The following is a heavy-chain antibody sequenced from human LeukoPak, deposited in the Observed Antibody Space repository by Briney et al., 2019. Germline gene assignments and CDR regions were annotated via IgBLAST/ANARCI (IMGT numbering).Heavy chain of an antibody. Sequence: GGSLRLSCAASGFTFSSYAMSWVRQAPGKGLEWVSAISGSGGSTYYADSVKGRFTISRDNSKNTLYLQMNSLRAEDTAVYYCAKEGRAGTRGFAWYFDLWGRGTLVTVSS. CDR3: AKEGRAGTRGFAWYFDL. V-gene: IGHV3-23*01. CDR1: GFTFSSYA. D-gene: IGHD1-7*01. J-gene: IGHJ2*01. CDR2: ISGSGGST.